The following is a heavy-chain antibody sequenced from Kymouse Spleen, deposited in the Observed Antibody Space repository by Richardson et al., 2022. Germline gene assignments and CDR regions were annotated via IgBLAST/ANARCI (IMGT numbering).Heavy chain of an antibody. V-gene: IGHV3-7*01. CDR2: IKQDGSEK. J-gene: IGHJ4*02. D-gene: IGHD5-12*01. Sequence: EVQLVESGGGLVQPGGSLRLSCAASGFTFSSYWMSWVRQAPGKGLEWVANIKQDGSEKYYVDSVKGRFTISRDNAKNSLYLQMNSLRAEDTAVYYCARDQAYSGYDKGYFDYWGQGTLVTVSS. CDR3: ARDQAYSGYDKGYFDY. CDR1: GFTFSSYW.